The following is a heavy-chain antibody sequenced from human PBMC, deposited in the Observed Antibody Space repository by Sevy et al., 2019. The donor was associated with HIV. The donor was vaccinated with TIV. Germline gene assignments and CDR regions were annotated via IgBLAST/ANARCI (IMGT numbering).Heavy chain of an antibody. J-gene: IGHJ5*02. CDR1: GFSLSTSGVG. V-gene: IGHV2-5*02. D-gene: IGHD2-15*01. CDR2: IYWDDDK. Sequence: SGPTLVNPTQTLTLTCTFSGFSLSTSGVGVGWIRQPPGKALEWLALIYWDDDKRYSPSLKSRFTITKDTSKNQVVLTMTNMDPVDTATYYCAHRPDGGNAGSWFDPWGQGTLVTVSS. CDR3: AHRPDGGNAGSWFDP.